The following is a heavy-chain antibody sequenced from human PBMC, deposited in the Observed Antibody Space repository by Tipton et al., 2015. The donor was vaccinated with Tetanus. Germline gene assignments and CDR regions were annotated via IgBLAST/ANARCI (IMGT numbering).Heavy chain of an antibody. V-gene: IGHV4-30-2*01. D-gene: IGHD2-8*02. J-gene: IGHJ5*02. CDR3: ARATSTGPAYNWFDP. CDR2: MYYSGTT. Sequence: TLSLTCTVSGGFISSDGAYWTWIRQPPGKGLQRIGYMYYSGTTHYNPSLKSRVTISIDRSKNQLSLKLTSVTAADTAVYYCARATSTGPAYNWFDPWGQGTLVTVSS. CDR1: GGFISSDGAY.